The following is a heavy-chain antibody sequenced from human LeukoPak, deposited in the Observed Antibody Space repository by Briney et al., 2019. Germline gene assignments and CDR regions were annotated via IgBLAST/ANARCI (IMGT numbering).Heavy chain of an antibody. J-gene: IGHJ5*02. CDR2: ISYDGSKK. CDR3: ARGQSADL. CDR1: GFTFSNYG. Sequence: GGSLRLSCAASGFTFSNYGLHWVRQAPGKGLEWVAVISYDGSKKHYRDSVKGRFTISRDNSKNTLYLQMDCLRAEDTAVYYCARGQSADLWGQRTLVTVSS. V-gene: IGHV3-30*03. D-gene: IGHD6-19*01.